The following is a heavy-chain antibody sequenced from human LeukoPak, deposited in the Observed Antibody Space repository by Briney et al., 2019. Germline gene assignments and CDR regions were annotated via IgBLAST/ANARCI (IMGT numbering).Heavy chain of an antibody. Sequence: PGGSLRLSCAASGFVVNDYYMNWIRLAPGKGLEWVSYISSRGNLIYYADSVKGRFTISTDNAKNAVFLQLNRLIVEDTAVYYCAREQWFRWEFWGQGVLVTVSS. D-gene: IGHD3-10*01. V-gene: IGHV3-11*01. CDR3: AREQWFRWEF. J-gene: IGHJ4*02. CDR2: ISSRGNLI. CDR1: GFVVNDYY.